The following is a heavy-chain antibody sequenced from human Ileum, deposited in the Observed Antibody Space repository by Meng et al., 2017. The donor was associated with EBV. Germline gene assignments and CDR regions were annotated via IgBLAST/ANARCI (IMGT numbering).Heavy chain of an antibody. V-gene: IGHV2-5*02. Sequence: QITLKESGPTTVTRTQTLSLTCSFSGFSLSPSGVGVGWIRQPPGKALEWLALIYWDDDKRYSPSLKNRLTITKDTSKNQVVLTLTNIDPVDTATYYCAHRHRLRDFDYWGQGTRVTVSS. D-gene: IGHD4-17*01. CDR1: GFSLSPSGVG. CDR2: IYWDDDK. J-gene: IGHJ4*02. CDR3: AHRHRLRDFDY.